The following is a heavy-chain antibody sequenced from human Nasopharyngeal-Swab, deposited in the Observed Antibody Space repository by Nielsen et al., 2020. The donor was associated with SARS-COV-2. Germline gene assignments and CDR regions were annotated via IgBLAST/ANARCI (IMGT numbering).Heavy chain of an antibody. D-gene: IGHD3-3*01. Sequence: GESLKISCAASGFTVSGNFMTWVRQAPGKGLEWVSVIYSAGQTNYADSVKGRFTISRDNSKNTLYLQMNGLRAEDTAVYYCARGVGVDDFWSGRFDYWGQGTLVTVSS. CDR2: IYSAGQT. CDR3: ARGVGVDDFWSGRFDY. V-gene: IGHV3-53*01. J-gene: IGHJ4*02. CDR1: GFTVSGNF.